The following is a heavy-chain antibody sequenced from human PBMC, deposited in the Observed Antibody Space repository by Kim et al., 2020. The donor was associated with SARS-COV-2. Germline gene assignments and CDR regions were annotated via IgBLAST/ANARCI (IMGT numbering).Heavy chain of an antibody. V-gene: IGHV4-34*01. J-gene: IGHJ6*02. CDR1: GGSFSGYY. CDR3: ASFPDV. CDR2: INHSGSA. Sequence: SETLSLTCAVYGGSFSGYYWIWIRQPPGKGLEWIGEINHSGSAAYNPSPKSRVTISLDTPKKQFSLKVNSVTAADTAVYYCASFPDVWGQGTTVTVSS.